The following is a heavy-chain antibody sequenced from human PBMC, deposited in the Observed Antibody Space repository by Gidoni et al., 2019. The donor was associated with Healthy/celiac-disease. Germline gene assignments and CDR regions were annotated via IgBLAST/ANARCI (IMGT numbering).Heavy chain of an antibody. Sequence: QVQLVQSGAEVKKPGSSVKVSCKASGYTFTSSGISWVRQAPGQGLEWMGWISDYNGNTNYAQKLQGRVTMTTDTSTSTAYMELRSLRSDDTAVYYCASGVVTATRTYYYYGMDVWGQGTTVTVSS. CDR3: ASGVVTATRTYYYYGMDV. J-gene: IGHJ6*02. D-gene: IGHD2-21*02. CDR2: ISDYNGNT. CDR1: GYTFTSSG. V-gene: IGHV1-18*01.